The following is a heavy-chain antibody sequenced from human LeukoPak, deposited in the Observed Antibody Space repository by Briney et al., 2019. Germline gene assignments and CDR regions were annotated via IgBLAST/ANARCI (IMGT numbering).Heavy chain of an antibody. CDR2: IKSKTDGGTT. V-gene: IGHV3-15*01. Sequence: KPGGSLRLSCAASGFTFSNAWMSWVRQAPGKGLEWVGRIKSKTDGGTTDYAAPVKGRFTISRDDSKNTLYLQMNSPKTEDTAVYYCTTDPMLGAFDIWGQGTMVTVSS. CDR1: GFTFSNAW. CDR3: TTDPMLGAFDI. J-gene: IGHJ3*02. D-gene: IGHD3-16*01.